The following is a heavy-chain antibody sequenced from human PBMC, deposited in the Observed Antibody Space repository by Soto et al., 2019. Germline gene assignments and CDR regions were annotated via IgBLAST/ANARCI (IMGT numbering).Heavy chain of an antibody. CDR3: ARNMGSGSHEY. D-gene: IGHD3-10*01. CDR2: IYSGGNT. V-gene: IGHV3-66*01. J-gene: IGHJ4*02. Sequence: EVQLVESGGGLVQPGGSLRLSCAASGFTVNSNYMNWVRQAPGKGLEWVSVIYSGGNTYYADSVKGRFTISRDNYKNTVYLQVNSLRAEDTAVYYCARNMGSGSHEYWGQGTLVTVSS. CDR1: GFTVNSNY.